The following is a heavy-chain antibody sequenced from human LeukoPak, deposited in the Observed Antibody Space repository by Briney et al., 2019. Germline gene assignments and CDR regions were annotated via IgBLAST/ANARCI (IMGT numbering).Heavy chain of an antibody. V-gene: IGHV3-23*01. D-gene: IGHD2-15*01. J-gene: IGHJ6*02. Sequence: GGSLRLSCAASDVTFSCCVVTWVRQAPGKGLQWVSTITNTGAVTYYADSVKGRFTISRDNSKNTLYLQVNSLRAEDTAVYYCAKGVGCSGGTCYSGHGMDVWGQGTTVTVPS. CDR2: ITNTGAVT. CDR3: AKGVGCSGGTCYSGHGMDV. CDR1: DVTFSCCV.